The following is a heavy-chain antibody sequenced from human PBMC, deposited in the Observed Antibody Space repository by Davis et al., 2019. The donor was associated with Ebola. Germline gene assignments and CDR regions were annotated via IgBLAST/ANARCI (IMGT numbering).Heavy chain of an antibody. V-gene: IGHV1-69*04. CDR2: IIPILGIA. CDR1: GGTFSSYA. J-gene: IGHJ4*02. Sequence: SVKVSCKASGGTFSSYAISWVRQAPVQRLSLIGRIIPILGIANYAQKFQGRVTITADKSTSTAYMELSSLRSEDTAVYYCALDYGGNSGYFDYWGQGTLVTVSS. CDR3: ALDYGGNSGYFDY. D-gene: IGHD4-23*01.